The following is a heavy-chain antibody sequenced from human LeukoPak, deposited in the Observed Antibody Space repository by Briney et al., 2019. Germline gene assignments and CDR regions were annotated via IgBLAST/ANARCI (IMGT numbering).Heavy chain of an antibody. J-gene: IGHJ4*02. D-gene: IGHD3-10*01. CDR1: GITLSNYG. CDR2: ISGSAGGT. CDR3: ATRGVMIRVILIGLHKEAHYFDY. Sequence: GGSLRLSCVVSGITLSNYGLSWVRQAQGKGLELVSGISGSAGGTNYADSVKGRFTTSRDNSKNTLYLQMNSLRAEDAAAYFCATRGVMIRVILIGLHKEAHYFDYWVQGTLAPVSS. V-gene: IGHV3-23*01.